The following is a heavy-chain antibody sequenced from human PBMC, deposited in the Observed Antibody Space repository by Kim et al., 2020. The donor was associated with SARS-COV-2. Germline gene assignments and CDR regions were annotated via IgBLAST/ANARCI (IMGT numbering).Heavy chain of an antibody. CDR2: IYYSGST. V-gene: IGHV4-59*01. Sequence: SETLSLTCTVSGGSISSYYWCWIRQPPGTGLEWIGYIYYSGSTNYNPSLKSRVTISVDTSTNQFSLKLSSVTAADTAVYYCARGIAAAVAWFDPWGQGTLVTVSS. CDR3: ARGIAAAVAWFDP. J-gene: IGHJ5*02. D-gene: IGHD6-13*01. CDR1: GGSISSYY.